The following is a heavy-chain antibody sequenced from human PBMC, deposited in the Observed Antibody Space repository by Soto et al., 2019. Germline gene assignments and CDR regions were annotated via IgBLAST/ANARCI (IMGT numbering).Heavy chain of an antibody. V-gene: IGHV3-72*01. D-gene: IGHD3-16*01. CDR2: TRNKANRYTT. CDR1: GFTLSDHY. J-gene: IGHJ4*02. Sequence: EVQLVESGGGLVQPGGSLRLSCAASGFTLSDHYMDWVRQAPGKGLEWVGRTRNKANRYTTEYAASVKGRFTISRDDSKNSLYLQMNSLTIEGTAVYYCARGGPYSPFDYWGQGTLVTVSS. CDR3: ARGGPYSPFDY.